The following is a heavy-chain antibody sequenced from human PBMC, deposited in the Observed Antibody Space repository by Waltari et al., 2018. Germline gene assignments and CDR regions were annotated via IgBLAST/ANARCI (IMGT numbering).Heavy chain of an antibody. CDR2: IYYSGST. J-gene: IGHJ6*02. Sequence: QVQLQESGPGLVKPSQTLSLPCTVSGGSISSGCYYWSGIRQHPGKGLEWIGYIYYSGSTYYNPSLKSRVTISVDTSKNQFSLKLSSVTAADTAVYYCARDTTLYYYYGMDVWGQGTTVTVSS. CDR3: ARDTTLYYYYGMDV. V-gene: IGHV4-31*03. CDR1: GGSISSGCYY. D-gene: IGHD2-2*01.